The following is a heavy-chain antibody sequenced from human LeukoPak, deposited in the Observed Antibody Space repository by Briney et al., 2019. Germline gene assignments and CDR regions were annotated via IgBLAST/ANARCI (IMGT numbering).Heavy chain of an antibody. D-gene: IGHD4-17*01. CDR1: GGSISSGGYY. V-gene: IGHV4-31*03. J-gene: IGHJ4*02. Sequence: SETLSLTCIVSGGSISSGGYYRSWVRQHPGKGLEWIGYIYYSGSTYYNPSLKSRVTISVDTSKNQFSLKLSSVTAADTAVYYCARAPQRDHYGDYFDYWGQGTLVTVSS. CDR2: IYYSGST. CDR3: ARAPQRDHYGDYFDY.